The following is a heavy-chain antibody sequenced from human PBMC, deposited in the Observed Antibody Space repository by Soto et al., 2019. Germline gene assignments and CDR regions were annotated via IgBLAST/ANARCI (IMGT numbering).Heavy chain of an antibody. CDR3: ARGKQRDYYYYMDV. J-gene: IGHJ6*03. D-gene: IGHD6-25*01. CDR1: GFTFSDYY. V-gene: IGHV3-11*01. Sequence: GGSLRLSCAASGFTFSDYYMIWIRQAPGKGLEWVSYISSSGSTIYYADSVKGRFTISRDNAKNSLYLQMNSLRAEDTAVYYCARGKQRDYYYYMDVWGKGTTVTVSS. CDR2: ISSSGSTI.